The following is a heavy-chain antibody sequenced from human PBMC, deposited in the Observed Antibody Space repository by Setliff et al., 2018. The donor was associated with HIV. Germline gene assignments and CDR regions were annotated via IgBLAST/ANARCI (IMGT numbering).Heavy chain of an antibody. Sequence: SETLSLTCTVPGGSINDQYFSWIRQPPGKGLEWIGSIDYSESTKYNPSLNSRGTISLDKPKNELSLKLTSVTAADTAVYYCARAGRRTGHSYTWFDPWGQGTLVTVSS. D-gene: IGHD3-16*01. J-gene: IGHJ5*02. CDR2: IDYSEST. V-gene: IGHV4-59*11. CDR1: GGSINDQY. CDR3: ARAGRRTGHSYTWFDP.